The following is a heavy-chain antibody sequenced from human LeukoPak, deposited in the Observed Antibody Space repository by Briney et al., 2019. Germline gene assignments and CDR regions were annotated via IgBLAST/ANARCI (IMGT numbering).Heavy chain of an antibody. V-gene: IGHV4-31*03. CDR2: IYHTWTT. CDR1: GEFISSGGYY. J-gene: IGHJ4*02. CDR3: ARASTYFDN. Sequence: SETLSLTCTVSGEFISSGGYYWSWIRQHPGKGLEWIGYIYHTWTTYYNPSLKSRVSLSVDTSKNQFSLKLSSVTAADTAVYDCARASTYFDNWGQGTLVAVSS.